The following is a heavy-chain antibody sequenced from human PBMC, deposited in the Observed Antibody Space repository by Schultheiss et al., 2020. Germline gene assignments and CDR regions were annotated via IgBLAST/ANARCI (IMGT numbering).Heavy chain of an antibody. CDR3: AAVLWGQQLINDGLYYYYGMDV. CDR2: IYHSGST. J-gene: IGHJ6*02. V-gene: IGHV4-4*02. Sequence: SETLSLTCAVSGGSISSSNWWSWVRQPPGKGLEWIGEIYHSGSTNYNPSLKSRVTISVDKSKNQFSLKLSSVTAADTAVYYCAAVLWGQQLINDGLYYYYGMDVWGQGTTVTVSS. D-gene: IGHD6-13*01. CDR1: GGSISSSNW.